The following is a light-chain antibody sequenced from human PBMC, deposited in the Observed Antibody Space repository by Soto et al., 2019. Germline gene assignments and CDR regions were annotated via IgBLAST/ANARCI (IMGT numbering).Light chain of an antibody. J-gene: IGKJ1*01. CDR3: QQYTSYWT. V-gene: IGKV1-5*01. CDR2: DAS. CDR1: QSISTW. Sequence: DIQMTQSPSTLSASVGDRVTITCRASQSISTWLAWYQQKPGKAPKLLIYDASSLESGVPSRFSGSGSGTEFTLTISSLHPDDFATYYCQQYTSYWTFGQGTKVEIK.